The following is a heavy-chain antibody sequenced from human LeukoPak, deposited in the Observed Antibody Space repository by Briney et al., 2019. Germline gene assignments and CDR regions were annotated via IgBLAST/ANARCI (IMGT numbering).Heavy chain of an antibody. J-gene: IGHJ4*02. V-gene: IGHV3-23*01. Sequence: PGGSLRLSCAASGFTFSSYAMSWVRQAPGKGLEWVSAISGSGGSTYYADSVKGRFTISRDNAKNSLYLQMNSLRAADTAVYYCAIKSGYYDTAPDYWGQGTLVTVSS. CDR2: ISGSGGST. CDR1: GFTFSSYA. CDR3: AIKSGYYDTAPDY. D-gene: IGHD3-22*01.